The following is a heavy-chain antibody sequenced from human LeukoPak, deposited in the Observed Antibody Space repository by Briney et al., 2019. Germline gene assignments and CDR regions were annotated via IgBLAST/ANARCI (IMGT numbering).Heavy chain of an antibody. J-gene: IGHJ6*02. D-gene: IGHD3-10*01. CDR1: GFTFSSYG. CDR3: ARDVGGTMVRGVINGMDV. CDR2: IWYDGSNK. V-gene: IGHV3-33*01. Sequence: GGSLRLSCAASGFTFSSYGMHWVRQAPGKGLEWVAVIWYDGSNKYYADSVKGRFTISRDNSKNTLYLQMNSLRAEDTAVYYCARDVGGTMVRGVINGMDVWGQGTTVTVSS.